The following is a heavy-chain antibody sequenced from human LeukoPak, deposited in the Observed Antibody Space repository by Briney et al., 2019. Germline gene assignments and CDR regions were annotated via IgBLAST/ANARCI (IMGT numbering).Heavy chain of an antibody. V-gene: IGHV3-11*01. CDR2: ISSSGSTI. D-gene: IGHD3-9*01. J-gene: IGHJ4*02. Sequence: PGGSLRLSCAASGFTFSDYYMSWIRQAPGKGLEWVSYISSSGSTIYYADSVKGRFTISRDNAKNSLYLQMNSLRAEDTAVYYCAREESYDILTALANWGQGTLVTVSS. CDR1: GFTFSDYY. CDR3: AREESYDILTALAN.